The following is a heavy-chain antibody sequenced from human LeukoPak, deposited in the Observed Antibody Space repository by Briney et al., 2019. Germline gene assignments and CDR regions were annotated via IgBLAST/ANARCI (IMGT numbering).Heavy chain of an antibody. Sequence: PGRSLRLSCAASGFTFSSYSMNWVRQAPGKGLEWVSSISSSSSYIHYADSMKGRFTISRDNAQNSLYLLMNSLRDEDAAVYFCASMWEGGYWGQGTLVTVSS. J-gene: IGHJ4*02. CDR1: GFTFSSYS. V-gene: IGHV3-21*01. D-gene: IGHD1-26*01. CDR2: ISSSSSYI. CDR3: ASMWEGGY.